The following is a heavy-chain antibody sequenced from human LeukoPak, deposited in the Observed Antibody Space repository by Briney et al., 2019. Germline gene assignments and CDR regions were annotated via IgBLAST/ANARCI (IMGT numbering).Heavy chain of an antibody. CDR2: INPNSGGT. CDR3: ARVAVSRKMIHFDY. J-gene: IGHJ4*02. D-gene: IGHD6-19*01. V-gene: IGHV1-2*02. Sequence: GASVKVSCKASGYTFTGYYMHWVRQAPGQGLEWMGWINPNSGGTNYAQKFQGRVTMTRDTSISTAYMELSGLRSDDTAVYYCARVAVSRKMIHFDYWGQGTLVTVSS. CDR1: GYTFTGYY.